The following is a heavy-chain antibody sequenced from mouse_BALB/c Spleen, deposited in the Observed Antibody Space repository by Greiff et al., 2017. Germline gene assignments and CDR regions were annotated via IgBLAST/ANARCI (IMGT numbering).Heavy chain of an antibody. J-gene: IGHJ4*01. D-gene: IGHD1-1*01. CDR2: IWAGGST. CDR3: ASLLRYYAMDY. Sequence: QVQLKESGPGLVAPSQSLSITCTVSGFSLTSYGVHWVRQPPGKGLEWLGVIWAGGSTNYNSALMSRLSISKDNSKSQVFLKMNSLQTDDTAMYYCASLLRYYAMDYWGQGTSVTVSS. V-gene: IGHV2-9*02. CDR1: GFSLTSYG.